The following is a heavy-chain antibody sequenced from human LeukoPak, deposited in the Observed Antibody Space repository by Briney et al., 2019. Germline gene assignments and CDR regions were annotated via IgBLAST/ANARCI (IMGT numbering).Heavy chain of an antibody. CDR3: ARRAIAAAGKAVDY. CDR2: INHSGST. CDR1: GGSFSGYY. Sequence: SETLSLTCAAYGGSFSGYYWSWIRQPPGKGLEWIGEINHSGSTNYNPSLKSRVTISVDTSKNQFSLKLSSVTAADTAVYYCARRAIAAAGKAVDYWGQGTLVTVSS. V-gene: IGHV4-34*01. J-gene: IGHJ4*02. D-gene: IGHD6-13*01.